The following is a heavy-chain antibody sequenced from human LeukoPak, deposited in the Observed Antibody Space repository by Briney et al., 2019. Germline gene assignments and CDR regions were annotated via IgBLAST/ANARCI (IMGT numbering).Heavy chain of an antibody. CDR2: IYYSGST. CDR1: GGSISSYY. D-gene: IGHD3-3*01. V-gene: IGHV4-59*06. J-gene: IGHJ4*02. CDR3: ASLTYYDFWSGYYGDYYFDY. Sequence: SETLSLTCTVSGGSISSYYWSWIRQPPGKGLEWIGYIYYSGSTYYNPSLKSRVTISVDTSENQFSLKLSSVTAADTAVYYCASLTYYDFWSGYYGDYYFDYWGQGTLVTVSS.